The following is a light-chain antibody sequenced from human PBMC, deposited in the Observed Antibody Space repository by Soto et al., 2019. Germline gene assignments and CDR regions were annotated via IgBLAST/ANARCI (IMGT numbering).Light chain of an antibody. CDR2: EVS. V-gene: IGLV2-8*01. CDR3: ISSAGSHNWV. J-gene: IGLJ3*02. CDR1: SSDVGGYKY. Sequence: QSALTQPPSASGSPGQSVTISCTGTSSDVGGYKYVSWYQQHPGKAPKLIIYEVSKRPSGVPDRFSGSKSGNTASLTVSGLQAEDEADYYCISSAGSHNWVFGGGTKLTVL.